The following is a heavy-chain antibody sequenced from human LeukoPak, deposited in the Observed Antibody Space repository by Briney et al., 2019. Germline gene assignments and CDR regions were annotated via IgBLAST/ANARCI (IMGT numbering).Heavy chain of an antibody. CDR3: AKGNYDSSGYYDY. CDR1: GFTFSSYG. J-gene: IGHJ4*02. D-gene: IGHD3-22*01. Sequence: GGSLRLSCAASGFTFSSYGMSWVRQAPGKGLEWVSAISGSGGSTYYADSVKGRFTISRDNSKNTLYLQMNSLRAEDTAVYYCAKGNYDSSGYYDYWGQGTLVTVSS. V-gene: IGHV3-23*01. CDR2: ISGSGGST.